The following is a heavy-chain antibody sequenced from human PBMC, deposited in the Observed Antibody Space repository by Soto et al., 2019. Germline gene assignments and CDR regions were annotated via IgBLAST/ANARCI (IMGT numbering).Heavy chain of an antibody. CDR3: ARQITMVRGIDF. J-gene: IGHJ4*02. CDR2: VYFNENT. CDR1: CGSISSGGYY. D-gene: IGHD3-10*01. Sequence: PSETLSLTCSISCGSISSGGYYWSWVRQRPGKGLEWIGYVYFNENTYYNPSLKTRVSISVGSSKSQFSLRLSSVTAADAAVYYCARQITMVRGIDFWGPGISVTVSS. V-gene: IGHV4-31*03.